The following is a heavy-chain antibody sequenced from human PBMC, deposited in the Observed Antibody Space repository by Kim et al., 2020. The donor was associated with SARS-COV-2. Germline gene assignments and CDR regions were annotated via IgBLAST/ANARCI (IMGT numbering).Heavy chain of an antibody. CDR2: INTNTGNP. Sequence: ASVKVSCKASGYTFTSYAMNWVRQAPGQGLEWMGWINTNTGNPTNAQGFTGRFVFSLDTSVSTAYLQISSLKAEDTAVYYCARGDVAPAAKWGGSFYYGMDVWGQGTTVTVSS. V-gene: IGHV7-4-1*02. D-gene: IGHD2-2*01. J-gene: IGHJ6*02. CDR1: GYTFTSYA. CDR3: ARGDVAPAAKWGGSFYYGMDV.